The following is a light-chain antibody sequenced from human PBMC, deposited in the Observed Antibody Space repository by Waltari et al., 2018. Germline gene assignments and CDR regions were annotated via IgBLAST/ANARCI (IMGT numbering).Light chain of an antibody. Sequence: SYVLTQPPSVSVAPGKTARVICGGNDIGSQTVHWYQQKPGQAPVVVISYDSDRPSGIPERFAGSNYGDTASLTIRRVEAGDEADYYCQVWDSSNDHPVVFGGGTKLTVL. CDR3: QVWDSSNDHPVV. V-gene: IGLV3-21*04. CDR2: YDS. J-gene: IGLJ2*01. CDR1: DIGSQT.